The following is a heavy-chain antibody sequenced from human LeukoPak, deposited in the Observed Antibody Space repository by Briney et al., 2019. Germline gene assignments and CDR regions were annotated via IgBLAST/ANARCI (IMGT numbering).Heavy chain of an antibody. V-gene: IGHV3-11*01. J-gene: IGHJ4*02. Sequence: GGSLRLSCAASGFTFSDYYMSWIRQAPGKGLEWVSYISSSGSTIYYADSVKGRFTISRDNAKNSLYLQMNGLRAEDTAVYYCARAWWDTAMVNDYWGQGTLVTVSS. CDR3: ARAWWDTAMVNDY. CDR1: GFTFSDYY. D-gene: IGHD5-18*01. CDR2: ISSSGSTI.